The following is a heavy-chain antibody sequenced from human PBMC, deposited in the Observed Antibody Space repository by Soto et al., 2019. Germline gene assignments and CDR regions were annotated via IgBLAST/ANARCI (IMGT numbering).Heavy chain of an antibody. Sequence: SETRSRTCSFYVGSFIGYYWSWIRQPPGKGLEWIVEINHSGSTNYNPSLKSRVTISVDTSKNQFSLKLSSVTAADTAVYYCARKNGTAYFDYWGQGTLVTVSS. V-gene: IGHV4-34*01. D-gene: IGHD3-10*01. CDR1: VGSFIGYY. CDR3: ARKNGTAYFDY. J-gene: IGHJ4*02. CDR2: INHSGST.